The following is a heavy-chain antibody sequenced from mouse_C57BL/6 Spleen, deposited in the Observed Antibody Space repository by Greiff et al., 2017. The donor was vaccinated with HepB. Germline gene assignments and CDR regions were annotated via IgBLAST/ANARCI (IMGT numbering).Heavy chain of an antibody. V-gene: IGHV1-26*01. CDR3: ARKGLRWFAY. D-gene: IGHD3-3*01. CDR2: INPNNGGT. CDR1: GYTFTDYY. J-gene: IGHJ3*01. Sequence: EVQLQQSGPELVKPGASVKISCKASGYTFTDYYMNWVKQSHGKSLEWIGDINPNNGGTSYNQKFKGKATLTVDKSSSTAYMELRSLTSEDSAVYLCARKGLRWFAYWGQGTLVTVSA.